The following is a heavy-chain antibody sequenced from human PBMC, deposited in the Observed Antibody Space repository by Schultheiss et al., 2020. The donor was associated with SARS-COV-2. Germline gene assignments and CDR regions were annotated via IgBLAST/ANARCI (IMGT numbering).Heavy chain of an antibody. V-gene: IGHV3-21*01. D-gene: IGHD3-16*01. CDR3: ARFQSSYGYTAY. Sequence: GGSLRLSCAASGFTFSSYGMHWVRQAPGKGLEWVSSISSSNTYTYYADSVKDRFTISRDKAKNSLSLQMNSLRVEDTAIYYCARFQSSYGYTAYWGQGTLGPVAS. J-gene: IGHJ4*02. CDR1: GFTFSSYG. CDR2: ISSSNTYT.